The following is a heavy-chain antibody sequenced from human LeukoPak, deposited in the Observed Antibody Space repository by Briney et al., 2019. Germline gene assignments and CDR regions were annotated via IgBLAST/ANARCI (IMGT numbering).Heavy chain of an antibody. CDR1: GFSFSDFS. J-gene: IGHJ4*02. CDR2: ISTRSTYI. V-gene: IGHV3-21*01. Sequence: GGSLRLSCAASGFSFSDFSVNWVRQAPGKGLEWISSISTRSTYIYYADSVKGRFTISRDNDKNSLYLQMHSLRAEDTAVYYCATSAAGPDYWGQGTLVTVSS. CDR3: ATSAAGPDY. D-gene: IGHD6-13*01.